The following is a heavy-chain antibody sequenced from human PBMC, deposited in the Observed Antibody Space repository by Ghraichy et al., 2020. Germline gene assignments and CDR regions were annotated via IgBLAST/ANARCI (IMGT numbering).Heavy chain of an antibody. V-gene: IGHV3-23*01. J-gene: IGHJ5*01. CDR3: ANAGHYFRGATCFANWFEF. CDR1: GFTFSIYA. Sequence: GGSLRLSCAASGFTFSIYAMSWVRQAPGKGLEWVSAISATGGDTFYADSVRGRFTISRDNSRNTLYLQMSSLRAEDTAMYYCANAGHYFRGATCFANWFEFWGQGSLVRVSS. CDR2: ISATGGDT. D-gene: IGHD4/OR15-4a*01.